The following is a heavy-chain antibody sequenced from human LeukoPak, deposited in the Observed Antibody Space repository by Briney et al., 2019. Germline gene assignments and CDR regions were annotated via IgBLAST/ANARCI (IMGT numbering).Heavy chain of an antibody. CDR1: GFTFSSYG. J-gene: IGHJ4*02. CDR3: AKVSVFGGPGNY. CDR2: ISYDGSNK. V-gene: IGHV3-30*18. Sequence: PGGSLRLSCAASGFTFSSYGMHWVRQAPGKGLEWVAVISYDGSNKYYADSVKGRFTISRDNSKNTLYLRMNRLRAEDTAVYYCAKVSVFGGPGNYWGQGTLVTVSS. D-gene: IGHD3-3*01.